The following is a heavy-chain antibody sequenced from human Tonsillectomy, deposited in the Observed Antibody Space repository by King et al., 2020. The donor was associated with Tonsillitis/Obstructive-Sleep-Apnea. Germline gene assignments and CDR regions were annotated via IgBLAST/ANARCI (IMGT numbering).Heavy chain of an antibody. J-gene: IGHJ6*03. CDR3: ARMVVRPLSEIYYYYMDV. CDR2: IFSNDEK. D-gene: IGHD2-15*01. V-gene: IGHV2-26*01. CDR1: GFSLSNARMG. Sequence: TLKESGPVLVKPTETLTLTCSVSGFSLSNARMGVSWIRQPPGKALEWLAHIFSNDEKSYSTSLNSRLTISKDTSKSQAVLTVTNMDPVDTATYYCARMVVRPLSEIYYYYMDVWGKGTTVTVSS.